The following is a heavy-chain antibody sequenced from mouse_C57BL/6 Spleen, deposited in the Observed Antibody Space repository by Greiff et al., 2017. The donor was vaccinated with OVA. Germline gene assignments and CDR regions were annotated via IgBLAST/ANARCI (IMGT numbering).Heavy chain of an antibody. CDR2: INPSSGYT. V-gene: IGHV1-4*01. CDR3: ARGGYDGSSYFGC. J-gene: IGHJ2*01. D-gene: IGHD1-1*01. Sequence: QVQLQQSGAELARPGASVKMSCKASGYTFTSYTMHWVKQRPGQGLEWIGYINPSSGYTKYNQKFKDKATLTADKSSSTAYMQLSSLTSEDSAVXSCARGGYDGSSYFGCRGQGATLTVST. CDR1: GYTFTSYT.